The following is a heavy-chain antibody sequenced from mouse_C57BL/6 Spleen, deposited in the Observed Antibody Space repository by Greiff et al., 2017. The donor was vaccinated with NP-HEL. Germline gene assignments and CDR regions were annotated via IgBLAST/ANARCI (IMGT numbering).Heavy chain of an antibody. D-gene: IGHD2-10*02. CDR2: IYPGGGYT. J-gene: IGHJ1*03. V-gene: IGHV1-63*01. Sequence: VQLQQSGAELVRPGTSVKMSCKASGYTFTNYWIGWAKQRPGHGLEWIGDIYPGGGYTNYNEKFKGKATLTADKSSSTAYMQFSSLTSEDSAIYYCARGPYGKIWYFDVWGTGTTVTVSS. CDR3: ARGPYGKIWYFDV. CDR1: GYTFTNYW.